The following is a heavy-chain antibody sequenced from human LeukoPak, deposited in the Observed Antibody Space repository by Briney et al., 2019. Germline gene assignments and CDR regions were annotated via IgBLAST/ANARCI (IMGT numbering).Heavy chain of an antibody. CDR3: ASPPGIAAD. CDR2: INHSGST. V-gene: IGHV4-34*01. D-gene: IGHD6-13*01. Sequence: PSETLSPTCAVYGGSFSGYYWSWIRQPPGKGLEWIGEINHSGSTNYNPSLKSRVTISVDTSKNQFSLKLSSVTAADTAVYYCASPPGIAADWGQGTLVTVSS. J-gene: IGHJ4*02. CDR1: GGSFSGYY.